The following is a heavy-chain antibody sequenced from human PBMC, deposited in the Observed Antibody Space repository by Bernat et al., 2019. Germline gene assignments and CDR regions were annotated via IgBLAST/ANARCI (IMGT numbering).Heavy chain of an antibody. Sequence: VQLVETGGGLIQPGGSLRLSCAASGFTVSSNYMTWVRQAPGKGLEWIAEVHHSGSTYYSPSLKSRVTISVDTSRNQFSLKLSSVTAADTAAYYCARRTLYSGAHYYDYWGQGTLVTVSS. J-gene: IGHJ4*02. CDR2: VHHSGST. D-gene: IGHD6-25*01. CDR1: GFTVSSNY. CDR3: ARRTLYSGAHYYDY. V-gene: IGHV4-4*02.